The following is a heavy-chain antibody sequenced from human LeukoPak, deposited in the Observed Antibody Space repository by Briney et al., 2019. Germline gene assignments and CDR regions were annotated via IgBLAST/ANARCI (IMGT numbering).Heavy chain of an antibody. J-gene: IGHJ6*03. Sequence: SETLSLTCAVYGGSFSGYYWSWIRQPPGKGLEWIGKINHSGSTNYNPSLKSRVTISVDTSKNQFSLKLSSVTAADTAVYYCARFRGSGSLDQYYYYYYMDVWGKGTTVTISS. CDR2: INHSGST. D-gene: IGHD3-10*01. CDR3: ARFRGSGSLDQYYYYYYMDV. V-gene: IGHV4-34*01. CDR1: GGSFSGYY.